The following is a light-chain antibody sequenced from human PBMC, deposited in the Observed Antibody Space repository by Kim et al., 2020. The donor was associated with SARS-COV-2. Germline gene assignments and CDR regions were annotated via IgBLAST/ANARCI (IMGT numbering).Light chain of an antibody. CDR3: QQYDNPYT. CDR2: DAS. V-gene: IGKV1-33*01. CDR1: QDISNY. Sequence: DIQMTQSPSSLSASVGDRVTITCQASQDISNYLNWYQQKPGKAPKLLIYDASNLETGVPSRFSGSGSGKEFTFTISSLQPEDIATYYCQQYDNPYTFGQGTKLEI. J-gene: IGKJ2*01.